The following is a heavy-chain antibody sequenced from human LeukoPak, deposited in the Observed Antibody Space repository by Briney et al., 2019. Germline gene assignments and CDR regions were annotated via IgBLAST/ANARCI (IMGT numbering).Heavy chain of an antibody. CDR2: IYTSGSS. J-gene: IGHJ5*01. V-gene: IGHV4-4*07. CDR3: ARDRSGGNYWLDS. D-gene: IGHD4-23*01. CDR1: GVSIGSYN. Sequence: SETLSLTCSVSGVSIGSYNWSWIRQPAGKGLEWIGRIYTSGSSNYNPSLKSRVTMSVNTSKNQFSLKLSSVTAADTAVHYCARDRSGGNYWLDSWGQGTLVTVSS.